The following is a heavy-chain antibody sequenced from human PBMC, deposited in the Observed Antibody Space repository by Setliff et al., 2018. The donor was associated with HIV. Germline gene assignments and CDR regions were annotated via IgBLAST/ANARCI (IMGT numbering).Heavy chain of an antibody. J-gene: IGHJ4*02. Sequence: SETLSLTCTVSGGSISSSSYYWGWIRQPPGKGLEWIGSIYYSGSTYYNPSLKSRVTISVDTSKNQFSLKLSSVTAADTAVYYCARDSGYYDSSGYYSYSHYLDYWGQGTLVTVSS. CDR3: ARDSGYYDSSGYYSYSHYLDY. CDR1: GGSISSSSYY. CDR2: IYYSGST. V-gene: IGHV4-39*07. D-gene: IGHD3-22*01.